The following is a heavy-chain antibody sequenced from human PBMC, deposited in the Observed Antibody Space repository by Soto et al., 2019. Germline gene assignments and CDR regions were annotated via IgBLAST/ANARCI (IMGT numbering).Heavy chain of an antibody. D-gene: IGHD3-3*01. CDR1: GFTFSSYA. Sequence: GGSLILSCSASGFTFSSYAMHWVRQAPGKGLEYVSAISSNGGSTYYADSVKGRFTISRDNSKNTLYLQMSSLRAEDTAVYYCVKGSHHYDFWSGSLTDAFDIWGQGTMVTVSS. CDR3: VKGSHHYDFWSGSLTDAFDI. CDR2: ISSNGGST. V-gene: IGHV3-64D*08. J-gene: IGHJ3*02.